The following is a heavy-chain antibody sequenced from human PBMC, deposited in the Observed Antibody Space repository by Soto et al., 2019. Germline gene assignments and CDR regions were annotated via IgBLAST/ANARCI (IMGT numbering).Heavy chain of an antibody. CDR3: ARDPSPYTSGWYGIDC. Sequence: GSVRLSYIASGLMFSAYAMLWCRQAPGKGLEWVAARSYDGTNTFYADSLKGRFTISRDNSKNTLFPQMSILTSDDSAVYYCARDPSPYTSGWYGIDCWGLGTLVSVSS. J-gene: IGHJ4*01. CDR2: RSYDGTNT. D-gene: IGHD6-19*01. CDR1: GLMFSAYA. V-gene: IGHV3-30-3*01.